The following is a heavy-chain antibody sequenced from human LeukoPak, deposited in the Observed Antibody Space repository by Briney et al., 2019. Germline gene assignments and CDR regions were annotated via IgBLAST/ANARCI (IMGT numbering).Heavy chain of an antibody. Sequence: GESLKISCKGSGYSFTSYWIGWVRQMPGKGLEWMGIIYPGDSDTRYSPSFQGQVTISADKSISTAYLQWSSLKASDTAMYYCARGSRGYDFWSGYPHWFDPWGQGTLVTVSS. CDR3: ARGSRGYDFWSGYPHWFDP. J-gene: IGHJ5*02. CDR2: IYPGDSDT. CDR1: GYSFTSYW. D-gene: IGHD3-3*01. V-gene: IGHV5-51*01.